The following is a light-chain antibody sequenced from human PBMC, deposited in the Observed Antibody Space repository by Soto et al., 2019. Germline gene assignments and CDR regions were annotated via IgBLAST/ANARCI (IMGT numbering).Light chain of an antibody. CDR3: RSYTCSSTYV. J-gene: IGLJ1*01. Sequence: QSALTQPPSVSGSPGQSVTISCTGTSSDVGSYNRVSWYQQPPGTAPKLMIYEVSNRPSGVPDRFSGSKSGNTASLTISGLQSEDESDYYCRSYTCSSTYVFGTGSKVTV. CDR1: SSDVGSYNR. V-gene: IGLV2-18*02. CDR2: EVS.